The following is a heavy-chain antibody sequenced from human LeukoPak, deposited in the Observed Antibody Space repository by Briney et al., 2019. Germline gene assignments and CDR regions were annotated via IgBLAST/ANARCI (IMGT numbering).Heavy chain of an antibody. D-gene: IGHD2/OR15-2a*01. Sequence: SETLSLTCTVSGGSITDYYWSWIRQPPGEGLEWIGYVYASGATNSNPSLKSRVTISVDTSKNQFSLKLSSVTAADTAVYYCARHGKGVTYFYTFDIWGQGTVVAVSS. CDR3: ARHGKGVTYFYTFDI. CDR2: VYASGAT. J-gene: IGHJ3*02. CDR1: GGSITDYY. V-gene: IGHV4-59*08.